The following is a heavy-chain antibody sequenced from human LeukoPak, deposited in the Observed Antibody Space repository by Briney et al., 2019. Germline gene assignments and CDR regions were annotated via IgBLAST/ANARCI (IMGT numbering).Heavy chain of an antibody. D-gene: IGHD2-15*01. CDR1: GFTFSNYA. J-gene: IGHJ4*02. V-gene: IGHV3-23*01. CDR3: AKDPGAYCSGGSCYSPHFDY. Sequence: GGSLRLSCAASGFTFSNYAMNWVRQAPGKGLEWVSVIGGSGGDTYYADSVKGRFTISRDNSKNTLYLQMNSLRAEDTAVYYCAKDPGAYCSGGSCYSPHFDYWGQGTLVTVSS. CDR2: IGGSGGDT.